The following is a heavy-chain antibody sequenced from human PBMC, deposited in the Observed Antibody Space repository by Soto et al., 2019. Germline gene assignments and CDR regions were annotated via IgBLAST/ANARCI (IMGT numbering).Heavy chain of an antibody. CDR3: ASSSGSYFFDY. J-gene: IGHJ4*02. CDR1: GGSISSGDYY. Sequence: SETPSLTCTVSGGSISSGDYYWSWIRQPPGKGLEWIGYIYYSGSTYYNPSLKSRVTISVDTSKNQFSLKLSSVTAADTAVYYCASSSGSYFFDYWSQGTLVTVSS. D-gene: IGHD1-26*01. CDR2: IYYSGST. V-gene: IGHV4-30-4*01.